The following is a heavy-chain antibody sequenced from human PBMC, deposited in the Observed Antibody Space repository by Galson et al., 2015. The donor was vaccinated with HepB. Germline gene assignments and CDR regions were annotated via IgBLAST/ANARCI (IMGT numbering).Heavy chain of an antibody. CDR1: GGSFSGYY. CDR2: INHSGST. Sequence: LSLTCAVYGGSFSGYYWSWIRQPPGKGLEWIGEINHSGSTNYNPSLKSRVTISVDTSKNQFSLKLSSVTAADTAVYYCARGTAGSRYYYYMDVWGKGTTVTVSS. J-gene: IGHJ6*03. D-gene: IGHD6-13*01. CDR3: ARGTAGSRYYYYMDV. V-gene: IGHV4-34*01.